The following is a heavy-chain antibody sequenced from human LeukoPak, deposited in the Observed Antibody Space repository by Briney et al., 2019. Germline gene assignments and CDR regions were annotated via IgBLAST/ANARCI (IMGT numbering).Heavy chain of an antibody. D-gene: IGHD3-22*01. CDR2: IGASGAT. CDR3: AKNYHDNSAYFSWAFDI. Sequence: GGSLRLSCAASGFTFRIYAMTWVRQAPGKGLEWVSAIGASGATFYADSVKGRFTISRDNSRNTLYLQMNSLGTEDTAVYYCAKNYHDNSAYFSWAFDIWGQGTMVTLSS. J-gene: IGHJ3*02. CDR1: GFTFRIYA. V-gene: IGHV3-23*01.